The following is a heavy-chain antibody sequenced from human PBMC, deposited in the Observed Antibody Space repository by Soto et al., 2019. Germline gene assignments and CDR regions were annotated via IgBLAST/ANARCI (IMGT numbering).Heavy chain of an antibody. CDR3: AREARATGTDHFDY. Sequence: GASVKVSCKASGYTFTSYGISWVRQAPGQRLEWMGWINAGNGNTKYSQKFQGRVTITRDTSASTAYMELSSLRSEDTAVYYCAREARATGTDHFDYWGQGTLVTVSS. CDR2: INAGNGNT. J-gene: IGHJ4*02. CDR1: GYTFTSYG. D-gene: IGHD1-1*01. V-gene: IGHV1-3*01.